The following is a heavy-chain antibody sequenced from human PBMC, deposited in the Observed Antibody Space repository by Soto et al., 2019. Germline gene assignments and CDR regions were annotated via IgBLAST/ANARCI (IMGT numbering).Heavy chain of an antibody. D-gene: IGHD3-22*01. CDR3: ARGSQNYYDSSGYYFDY. J-gene: IGHJ4*02. Sequence: QVQLVQSGAEVKKPGSSVKVSCKASGGTFSSYAISWVRQAPGQGLEWMGGIIPIFGTANYAQKFQGRVTITADESTSTAYMELSSLRSEDTVVYYCARGSQNYYDSSGYYFDYWGQGTLVTVSS. V-gene: IGHV1-69*12. CDR1: GGTFSSYA. CDR2: IIPIFGTA.